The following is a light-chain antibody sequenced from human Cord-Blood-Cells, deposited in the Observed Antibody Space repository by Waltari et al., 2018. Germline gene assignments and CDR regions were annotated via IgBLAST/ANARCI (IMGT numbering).Light chain of an antibody. Sequence: QSALTPPPSAPGSPGQSVHISCTGTSSDVGGYNYLSLYQHTPGKAPKLRIDVVSKRPAGFPDRCSGFKSGNTASLTVSGLQAEDEADYYCSSYAGSNNWVVFGGGTKLTVL. CDR2: VVS. CDR3: SSYAGSNNWVV. CDR1: SSDVGGYNY. V-gene: IGLV2-8*01. J-gene: IGLJ2*01.